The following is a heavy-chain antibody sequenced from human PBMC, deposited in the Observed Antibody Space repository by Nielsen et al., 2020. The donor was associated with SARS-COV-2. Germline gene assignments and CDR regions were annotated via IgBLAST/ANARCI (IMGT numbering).Heavy chain of an antibody. CDR1: GFTFSSTY. J-gene: IGHJ6*04. V-gene: IGHV3-74*01. CDR3: AGGADFWSGTQKYYMDV. D-gene: IGHD3-3*01. CDR2: INPSGSGT. Sequence: GESLKISCSASGFTFSSTYMDWVRQAPGQGLVWVSRINPSGSGTAYADSVKGRFAVSRDNAANTVVLQIHSLRVEDTAVYYCAGGADFWSGTQKYYMDVWGKGTTVTVSS.